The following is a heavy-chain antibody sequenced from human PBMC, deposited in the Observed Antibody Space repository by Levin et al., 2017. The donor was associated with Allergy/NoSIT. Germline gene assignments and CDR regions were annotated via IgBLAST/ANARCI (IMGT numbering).Heavy chain of an antibody. CDR1: GFTFSSYA. CDR2: ISYDGSNK. Sequence: AGESLKISCAASGFTFSSYAMHWVRQAPGKGLEWVAVISYDGSNKYYADSVKGRFTISRDNSKNTLYLQMNSLRAEDTAVYYCARVSGFKVVVAATLLDYWGQGTLVTVSS. J-gene: IGHJ4*02. D-gene: IGHD2-15*01. CDR3: ARVSGFKVVVAATLLDY. V-gene: IGHV3-30*04.